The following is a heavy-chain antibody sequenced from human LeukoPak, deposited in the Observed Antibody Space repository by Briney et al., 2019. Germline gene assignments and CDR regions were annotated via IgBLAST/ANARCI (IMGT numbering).Heavy chain of an antibody. V-gene: IGHV3-66*01. CDR3: ARDRLHYDSLTGYPAD. Sequence: GGSLRLSCADSGFTVSSSYMRWVSQAPGKGLEWGSVIYSGGSTHYADSVKGRFTISRDNSKNTLYLQMNSLRAEDTDVYYCARDRLHYDSLTGYPADWGQGTLVTVSS. CDR1: GFTVSSSY. D-gene: IGHD3-9*01. J-gene: IGHJ4*02. CDR2: IYSGGST.